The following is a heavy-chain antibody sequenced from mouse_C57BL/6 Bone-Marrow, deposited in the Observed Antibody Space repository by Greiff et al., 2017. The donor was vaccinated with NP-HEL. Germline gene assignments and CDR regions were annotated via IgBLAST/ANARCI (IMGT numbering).Heavy chain of an antibody. CDR1: GYTFTSYD. CDR3: ARGIITTVVADYFDY. J-gene: IGHJ2*01. Sequence: QVQLQQSGPELVKPGASVKLSCKASGYTFTSYDINWVKQRPGQGLEWIGWIYPRDGSTKYNEKFKGKATLTVDTSSSTAYMELHSLTSEDSAVYFCARGIITTVVADYFDYWGQGTTLTVSS. V-gene: IGHV1-85*01. D-gene: IGHD1-1*01. CDR2: IYPRDGST.